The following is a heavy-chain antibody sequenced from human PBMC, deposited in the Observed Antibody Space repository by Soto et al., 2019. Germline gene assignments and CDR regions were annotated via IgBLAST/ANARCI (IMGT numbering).Heavy chain of an antibody. J-gene: IGHJ4*02. D-gene: IGHD1-26*01. CDR3: ARGPTSGTYVY. CDR2: ISSISCI. CDR1: GFTFDDYG. Sequence: EVQLVESGGGVVRPGGSLRLSFAASGFTFDDYGMSWVRQAPGKGLEWVSSISSISCIYYADSVKGRFTISRDNAKNSLYLQMNSLRAEDTAVYYCARGPTSGTYVYWGQGTLVTVSS. V-gene: IGHV3-21*06.